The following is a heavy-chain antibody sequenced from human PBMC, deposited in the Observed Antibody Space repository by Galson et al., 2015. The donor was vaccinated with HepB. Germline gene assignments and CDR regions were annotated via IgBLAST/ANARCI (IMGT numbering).Heavy chain of an antibody. D-gene: IGHD3-10*01. J-gene: IGHJ6*02. V-gene: IGHV1-2*02. Sequence: SVKVSCKASGYTFTGYYIHWVRQAPGQGLEWMGWIKPNSGVTNSAQRFQGRVTMTRDTSVSTAYMEMNSLGSDDTAVYYCARDRASGFRVEGMDVWGQGTTVTVS. CDR2: IKPNSGVT. CDR3: ARDRASGFRVEGMDV. CDR1: GYTFTGYY.